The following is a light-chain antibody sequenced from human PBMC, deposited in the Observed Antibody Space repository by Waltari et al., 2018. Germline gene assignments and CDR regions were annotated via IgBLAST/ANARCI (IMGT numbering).Light chain of an antibody. CDR1: QSISSY. Sequence: DIQMTQSPSSLSASVGDRVPITCRASQSISSYLNWYQQKPGKAPKLLIYAASSLQSGVPSRFSGSGSGTDFTLTISSLQPEDFATYYCQQSYSIPWTFGQGTKVEIK. CDR3: QQSYSIPWT. V-gene: IGKV1-39*01. CDR2: AAS. J-gene: IGKJ1*01.